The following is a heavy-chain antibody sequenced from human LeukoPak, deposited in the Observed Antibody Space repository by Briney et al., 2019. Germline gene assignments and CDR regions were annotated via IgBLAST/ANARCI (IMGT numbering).Heavy chain of an antibody. D-gene: IGHD5-24*01. J-gene: IGHJ4*02. V-gene: IGHV4-59*12. CDR3: ARAGDGYNYFN. CDR2: IYYSGST. CDR1: GGSISTYY. Sequence: SETLSLTCTVSGGSISTYYWSWIRQPPGKGLEWIGYIYYSGSTSYNPSLKSRVTISVDASKNQFSLKLSSVTAADTAVYYCARAGDGYNYFNWGQGTLVTVSS.